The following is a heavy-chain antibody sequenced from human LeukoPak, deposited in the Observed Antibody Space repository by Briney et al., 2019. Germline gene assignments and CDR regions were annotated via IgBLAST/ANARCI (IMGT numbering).Heavy chain of an antibody. D-gene: IGHD3-10*01. V-gene: IGHV3-21*01. Sequence: KSGGSLRLSCAASGFPFRSFSMNWVRQAPGKGLEWVSSISSSSTYIYYADSVKGRFTISRDNAKNSLYLQMNSLRVEDTAVYYCARAEGSGSSFDYWGQGTLVTVSS. CDR2: ISSSSTYI. CDR1: GFPFRSFS. J-gene: IGHJ4*02. CDR3: ARAEGSGSSFDY.